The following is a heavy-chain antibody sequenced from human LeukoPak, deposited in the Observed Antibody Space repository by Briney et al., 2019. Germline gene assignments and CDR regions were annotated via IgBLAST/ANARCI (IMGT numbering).Heavy chain of an antibody. J-gene: IGHJ3*02. CDR2: IYYSGST. Sequence: PSETLSLTCSVSGGSLSSSSYYWGWIRQPPGKGLEWIGNIYYSGSTYYNRSLKSRVTIFVDTSKNQFSLRLSSVTATDTAVYYCARQNLEWEFDIWGQGTMVTVSS. CDR3: ARQNLEWEFDI. D-gene: IGHD1-26*01. CDR1: GGSLSSSSYY. V-gene: IGHV4-39*01.